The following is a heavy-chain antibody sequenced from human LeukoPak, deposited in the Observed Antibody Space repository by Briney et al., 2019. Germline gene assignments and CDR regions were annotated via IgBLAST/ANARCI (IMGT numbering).Heavy chain of an antibody. D-gene: IGHD6-13*01. CDR3: ARDLMRSSSWTGLEGY. Sequence: ASVKVSCKASGYTFTSYGISWVRQAPGQGLEWMGWISAYNGNTNYAQKLQGRVTMTTDTSTSTAYMELRSLRSDDTAVYYCARDLMRSSSWTGLEGYWGQGTLVTVSS. CDR2: ISAYNGNT. J-gene: IGHJ4*02. V-gene: IGHV1-18*01. CDR1: GYTFTSYG.